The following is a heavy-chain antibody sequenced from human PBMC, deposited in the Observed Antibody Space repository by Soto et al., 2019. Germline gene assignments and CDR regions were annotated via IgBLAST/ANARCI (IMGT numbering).Heavy chain of an antibody. CDR2: IIPILGIA. CDR1: GGTFSSYT. D-gene: IGHD4-17*01. CDR3: ARDARADVMTTEDFNWFDP. Sequence: QVQLVQSGAEVKKPGSSVKVSCKASGGTFSSYTISWVRQAPGQGLEWMGRIIPILGIANYAQKFQGRVTITADKSTSTAYMGLSSLRSEDTAVYYCARDARADVMTTEDFNWFDPWGQGTLVTVSS. V-gene: IGHV1-69*08. J-gene: IGHJ5*02.